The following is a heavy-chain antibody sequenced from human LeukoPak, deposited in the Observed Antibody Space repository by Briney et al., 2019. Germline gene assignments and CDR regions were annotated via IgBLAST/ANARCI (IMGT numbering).Heavy chain of an antibody. D-gene: IGHD3-3*01. V-gene: IGHV4-39*01. CDR1: GGSISSSSYY. J-gene: IGHJ5*02. Sequence: SETLSLTCTVSGGSISSSSYYWGWIRQPPGKGLEWIGSIYYSGSTYYNPSLKSRFTISVYTSKNQFSLKLSSVTAADTAVYYCAKHYYDFWSGYPNNWFDPWGQGTLVTVSS. CDR2: IYYSGST. CDR3: AKHYYDFWSGYPNNWFDP.